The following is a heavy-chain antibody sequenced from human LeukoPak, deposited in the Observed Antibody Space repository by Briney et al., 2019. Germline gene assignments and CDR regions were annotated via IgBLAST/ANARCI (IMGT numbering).Heavy chain of an antibody. Sequence: PGGSLRLSCAASGFTFTSYAMSWVRQAPEKGLEWISSISTSGDTTYYADSVKGRFTISRDNSKNTLSLQMNSLRAEDSAVYYCASRPGSERLFSFDHWGQGTLVTVSS. D-gene: IGHD1-1*01. J-gene: IGHJ4*02. V-gene: IGHV3-23*01. CDR3: ASRPGSERLFSFDH. CDR1: GFTFTSYA. CDR2: ISTSGDTT.